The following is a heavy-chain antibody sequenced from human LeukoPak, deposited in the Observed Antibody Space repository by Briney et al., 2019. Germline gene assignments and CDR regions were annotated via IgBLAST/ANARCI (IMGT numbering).Heavy chain of an antibody. Sequence: GGSLRLSCAASGFTFSSYAMHWVRQAPGKGLEWVAVISYDGSNKYYADSVKGRFTISRDNSKNTLYLQMNSLRVEDTAVYYCARDPGKPYGSGSYPNYYYYYMDVWGKGTTVTVSS. J-gene: IGHJ6*03. V-gene: IGHV3-30*04. D-gene: IGHD3-10*01. CDR2: ISYDGSNK. CDR3: ARDPGKPYGSGSYPNYYYYYMDV. CDR1: GFTFSSYA.